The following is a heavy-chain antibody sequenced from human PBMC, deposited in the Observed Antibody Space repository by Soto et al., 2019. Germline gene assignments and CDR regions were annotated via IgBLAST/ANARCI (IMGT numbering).Heavy chain of an antibody. J-gene: IGHJ4*02. Sequence: PGGSLRLSCAASGFTFSSYAMSWVRQAPGKGLEWVSAISGSGGSTYYADSVKGRFTISRDNSKNTLYLQMNSLRAEDTAVYYCAKVPMYYGINGGSLDYWGQGTLVTVSS. CDR3: AKVPMYYGINGGSLDY. D-gene: IGHD2-8*01. CDR1: GFTFSSYA. CDR2: ISGSGGST. V-gene: IGHV3-23*01.